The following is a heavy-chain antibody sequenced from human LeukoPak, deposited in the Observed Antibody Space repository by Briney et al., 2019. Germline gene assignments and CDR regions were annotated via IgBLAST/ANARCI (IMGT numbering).Heavy chain of an antibody. J-gene: IGHJ4*02. V-gene: IGHV4-59*08. Sequence: SETLSLTCTVSGCPISSYYWIWIRQPPGKGLQWIGYIYYSGRTNYNPSLKSRVTISVDTSKNQFSLKLSSVTAADTAVYYCARRYEGGDYFDYWGQGTLVTVSS. D-gene: IGHD5-12*01. CDR1: GCPISSYY. CDR2: IYYSGRT. CDR3: ARRYEGGDYFDY.